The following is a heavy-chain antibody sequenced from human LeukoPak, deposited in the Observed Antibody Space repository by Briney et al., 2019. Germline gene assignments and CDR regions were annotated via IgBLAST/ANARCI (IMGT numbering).Heavy chain of an antibody. CDR1: GFTFSNAW. CDR3: AKVGGYSYGHFDY. J-gene: IGHJ4*02. Sequence: GGSLRLSCAASGFTFSNAWMSWVRQAPGKGLEWVGRIKSKTDGGTTDYAAPVKGRFTISRDDSKNTLYLQMNSLRAEDTAVYYCAKVGGYSYGHFDYWGQGTLVTVSS. D-gene: IGHD5-18*01. CDR2: IKSKTDGGTT. V-gene: IGHV3-15*01.